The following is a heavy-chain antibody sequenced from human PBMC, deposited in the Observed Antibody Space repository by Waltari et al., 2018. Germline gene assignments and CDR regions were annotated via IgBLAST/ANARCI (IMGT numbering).Heavy chain of an antibody. Sequence: QFQLQDSGPGLVKPSETLSLTCTVSGYSISSGYSWGWIRPPQGKGLEWIGSIYHSGSTYYNPSLKSRVTISVDTSKNQFSLKLSSVTAADTAVYYCARLGFGVVTERYFDYWGQGTLVTVSS. CDR3: ARLGFGVVTERYFDY. CDR1: GYSISSGYS. V-gene: IGHV4-38-2*02. CDR2: IYHSGST. J-gene: IGHJ4*02. D-gene: IGHD3-3*01.